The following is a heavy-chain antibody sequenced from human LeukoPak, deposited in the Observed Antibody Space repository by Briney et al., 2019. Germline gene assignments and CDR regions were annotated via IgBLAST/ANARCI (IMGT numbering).Heavy chain of an antibody. CDR1: GXTFSNYG. CDR3: APDEGGDYVGLDY. D-gene: IGHD4-17*01. J-gene: IGHJ4*02. V-gene: IGHV3-30*03. CDR2: ISYDGSNK. Sequence: GGSLRPSCAASGXTFSNYGIHWVRQAPGKGLEWLALISYDGSNKYYADSVKGRFTISRDNSKNTLYLQMSSLQTEDTAVYYCAPDEGGDYVGLDYWGQGTLVTVSS.